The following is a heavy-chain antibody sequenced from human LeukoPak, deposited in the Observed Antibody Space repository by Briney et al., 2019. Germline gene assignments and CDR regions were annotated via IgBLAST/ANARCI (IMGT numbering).Heavy chain of an antibody. V-gene: IGHV4-59*01. CDR1: GGSISRYY. CDR2: IYYSGST. J-gene: IGHJ6*03. Sequence: SETLSLTCTVSGGSISRYYWSWIRQPPGKGLEWIGYIYYSGSTNYNPSLKSRVTISVDTSKNQFSLKLSSVTAADTAVYYCARTEKDTIFGVGYYYYMDVWGKGTTVTVSS. D-gene: IGHD3-3*01. CDR3: ARTEKDTIFGVGYYYYMDV.